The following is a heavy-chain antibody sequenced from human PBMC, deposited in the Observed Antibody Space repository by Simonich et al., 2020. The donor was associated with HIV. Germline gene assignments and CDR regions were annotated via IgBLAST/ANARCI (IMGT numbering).Heavy chain of an antibody. CDR1: GGSFSGYY. V-gene: IGHV4-34*01. D-gene: IGHD3-10*01. J-gene: IGHJ4*01. Sequence: QVQLQPWGAGLLKPSETLSLTCAVYGGSFSGYYWGWIRQPPGEGLGWIGSLYPSGSTYYNPSLKSRGTISVDTSKNQFSRNLTSVTAADTAVYYCARRGSVSSGSPRYFDSWGHGTLVTVSS. CDR3: ARRGSVSSGSPRYFDS. CDR2: LYPSGST.